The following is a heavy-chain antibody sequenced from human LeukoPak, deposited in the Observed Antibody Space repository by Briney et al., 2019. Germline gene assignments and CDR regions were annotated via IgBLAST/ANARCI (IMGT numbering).Heavy chain of an antibody. D-gene: IGHD3-22*01. Sequence: PGGSLRLSCAASGFTFNRYAMDWVRQAPGKGLEWVAFIWYDGSNKYYADSVKGRFTISRDNSKNTLYLQMNSLRAEDTAVYYCAKDERGYYDSSGYFGAIDYWGQGSLVTVSS. CDR2: IWYDGSNK. CDR1: GFTFNRYA. V-gene: IGHV3-30*02. J-gene: IGHJ4*02. CDR3: AKDERGYYDSSGYFGAIDY.